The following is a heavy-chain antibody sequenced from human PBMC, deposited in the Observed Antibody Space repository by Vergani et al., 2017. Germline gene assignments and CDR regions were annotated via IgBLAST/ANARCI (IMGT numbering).Heavy chain of an antibody. CDR2: ISHSGST. CDR1: DGSFNDYY. V-gene: IGHV4-34*01. D-gene: IGHD3-10*01. CDR3: ARGRGVYASGKRWFDP. Sequence: QVQLQQWGAGLLKPSETLSLTCAVHDGSFNDYYWSWIRQPPGKGLEWIGEISHSGSTNYNPSLKSRVTISIDTSKNQFSLKLNSVTAADTAVYYCARGRGVYASGKRWFDPWGQGTLVTVSS. J-gene: IGHJ5*02.